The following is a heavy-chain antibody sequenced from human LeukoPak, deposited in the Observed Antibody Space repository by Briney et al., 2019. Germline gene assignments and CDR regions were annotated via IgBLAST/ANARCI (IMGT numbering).Heavy chain of an antibody. V-gene: IGHV3-7*01. J-gene: IGHJ5*02. CDR2: IKQDGSEK. Sequence: PGGSLRLSCAASGFTFRNYWMSWVRQAPGKGLEWVANIKQDGSEKYYVDSVKGRFTISRDNAKNSLYLQMNSLRAEDTAVYYCARFSYYDSSGYYGSWGQGTLVTVSS. CDR3: ARFSYYDSSGYYGS. CDR1: GFTFRNYW. D-gene: IGHD3-22*01.